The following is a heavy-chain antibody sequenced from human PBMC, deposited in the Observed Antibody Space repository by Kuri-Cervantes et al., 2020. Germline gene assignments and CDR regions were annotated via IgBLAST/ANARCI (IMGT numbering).Heavy chain of an antibody. J-gene: IGHJ6*02. D-gene: IGHD3-10*01. V-gene: IGHV3-30*03. Sequence: GGSLRLSCAASGFTFSSYGMHWVRQAPGKGLEWVAVISYDGSNKYYADSVKGRFTISRDNSKNMLYLQMNSLRAEDTAVYYCARDPSRNYYGSGSYYNAVQYYYYYGMDVWSQGTTVTVSS. CDR1: GFTFSSYG. CDR3: ARDPSRNYYGSGSYYNAVQYYYYYGMDV. CDR2: ISYDGSNK.